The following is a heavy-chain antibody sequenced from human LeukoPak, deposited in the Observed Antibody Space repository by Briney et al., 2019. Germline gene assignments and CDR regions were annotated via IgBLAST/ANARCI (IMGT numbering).Heavy chain of an antibody. CDR3: GTLAAAGTNY. V-gene: IGHV3-74*01. J-gene: IGHJ4*02. CDR1: GFTFSRYW. CDR2: AGYDGSDT. D-gene: IGHD6-13*01. Sequence: GGSLRLSCAASGFTFSRYWMHWVRQAPGKGLVWVSRAGYDGSDTSYADSVRGRFTISRDNAKSTLYLQMNSLSAEDTAVYYCGTLAAAGTNYWGQGTLVTVPS.